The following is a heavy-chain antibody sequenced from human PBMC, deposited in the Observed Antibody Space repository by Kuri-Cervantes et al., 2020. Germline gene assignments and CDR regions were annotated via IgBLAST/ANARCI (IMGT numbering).Heavy chain of an antibody. V-gene: IGHV3-7*01. CDR3: AILSTAVTGI. J-gene: IGHJ4*02. Sequence: GESLKISCAASGFTLSNYWMTWVRQAPGKGLEWVANIKKDGSENYYVDSVRGRFTISRDNAKNSLYLQLNSLTAEDTAVYYCAILSTAVTGIWGQGTLVTVSS. D-gene: IGHD2-21*02. CDR2: IKKDGSEN. CDR1: GFTLSNYW.